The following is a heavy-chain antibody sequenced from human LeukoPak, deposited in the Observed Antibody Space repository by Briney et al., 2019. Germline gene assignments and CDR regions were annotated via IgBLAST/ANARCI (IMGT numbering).Heavy chain of an antibody. J-gene: IGHJ3*02. V-gene: IGHV3-7*04. CDR2: IKQDGSEK. CDR1: GFSFSSYW. Sequence: GGSLRLSCAASGFSFSSYWMGWVRQAPGKGLEWVANIKQDGSEKYYVDSVKGRFTISRDNAKNSLFLQMNSLRAEDTAVYYCARAGNAFDIWGQGTMVTVSS. CDR3: ARAGNAFDI.